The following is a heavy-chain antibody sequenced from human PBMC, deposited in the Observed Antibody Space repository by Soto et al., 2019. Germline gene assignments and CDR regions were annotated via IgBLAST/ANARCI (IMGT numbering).Heavy chain of an antibody. J-gene: IGHJ5*02. CDR3: AGSTARLTGSNLMVSNWFGP. V-gene: IGHV3-48*03. D-gene: IGHD6-6*01. Sequence: GVLRLSCAASEFTFSDYEMSWVRQAPGKGLEWVSYISSSGSTIYYADSVKGRFTISRDNAKNSLYLQMNSLRAEDTAVYYCAGSTARLTGSNLMVSNWFGPWGQGTLVTGSS. CDR1: EFTFSDYE. CDR2: ISSSGSTI.